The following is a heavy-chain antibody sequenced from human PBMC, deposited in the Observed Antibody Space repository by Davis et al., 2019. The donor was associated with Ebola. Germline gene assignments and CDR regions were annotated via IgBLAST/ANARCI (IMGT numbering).Heavy chain of an antibody. CDR2: IYYSGST. D-gene: IGHD2-15*01. J-gene: IGHJ5*02. V-gene: IGHV4-59*08. CDR1: GGSISSYY. CDR3: ARGYCSGGSCYSMGVFDP. Sequence: PSETLSLTCTVSGGSISSYYWSWIRQLPGKGLEWIGYIYYSGSTNYNPSLKSRVTISVDTSKNQFSLKLSSVTAADTAVYYCARGYCSGGSCYSMGVFDPWGQGTLVTVSS.